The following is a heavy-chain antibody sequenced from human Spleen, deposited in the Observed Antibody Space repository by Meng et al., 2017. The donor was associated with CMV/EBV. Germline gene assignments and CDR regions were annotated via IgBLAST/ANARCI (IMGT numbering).Heavy chain of an antibody. J-gene: IGHJ4*02. V-gene: IGHV1-2*06. CDR2: INCNSGDT. D-gene: IGHD3-10*01. CDR3: VRLAGGVDY. Sequence: ASVKVSCKASGYTFIDYKIHWVRQAPGQGPEWLGRINCNSGDTNYAQKFQGRITMTRDTSISTAYMEVASLRSDDTAVYYCVRLAGGVDYWGQGTLVTVSS. CDR1: GYTFIDYK.